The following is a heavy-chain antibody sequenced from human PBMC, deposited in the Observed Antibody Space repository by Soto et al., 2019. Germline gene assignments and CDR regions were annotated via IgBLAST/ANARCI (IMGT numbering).Heavy chain of an antibody. CDR2: ISWNSGSI. J-gene: IGHJ6*02. CDR1: GFTFDDYA. Sequence: GGSLRLSCAASGFTFDDYAMHWVRQAPGKGLEWVSGISWNSGSIGYADSVKGRFTISRDNAKNSLYLQMNSLRAEDTALYYCAKDMGQVVYYYYGMDVWGQGTTVTVSS. V-gene: IGHV3-9*01. D-gene: IGHD2-15*01. CDR3: AKDMGQVVYYYYGMDV.